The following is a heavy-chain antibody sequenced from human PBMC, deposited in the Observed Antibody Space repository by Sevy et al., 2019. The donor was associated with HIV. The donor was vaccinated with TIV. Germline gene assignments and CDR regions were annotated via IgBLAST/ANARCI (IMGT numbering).Heavy chain of an antibody. CDR1: GGSFSGYY. J-gene: IGHJ6*02. Sequence: SETLSLTCAVYGGSFSGYYWSWIRQPPGKGLEWIGEINHSGSTNYNPSLKSRVTISVDTSKNQFSLKLSSVTAADTAVYYCARAPYYDFWSGYYERRYYGMDVWGQGTTVIVSS. CDR3: ARAPYYDFWSGYYERRYYGMDV. D-gene: IGHD3-3*01. V-gene: IGHV4-34*01. CDR2: INHSGST.